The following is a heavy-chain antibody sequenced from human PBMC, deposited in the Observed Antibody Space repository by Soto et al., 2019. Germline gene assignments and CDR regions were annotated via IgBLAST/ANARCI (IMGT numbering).Heavy chain of an antibody. J-gene: IGHJ4*02. V-gene: IGHV4-59*01. Sequence: SETLSLTCTVSGGSISSNYWTWIRQPPGKGLEWIGYVYNSGSTNYSPSLKSRVTISEDTSKSQFSLKMNSMTAADTAAYYCARYRREAVAGYTLDNWGQGILVTVSS. CDR1: GGSISSNY. CDR2: VYNSGST. CDR3: ARYRREAVAGYTLDN. D-gene: IGHD6-13*01.